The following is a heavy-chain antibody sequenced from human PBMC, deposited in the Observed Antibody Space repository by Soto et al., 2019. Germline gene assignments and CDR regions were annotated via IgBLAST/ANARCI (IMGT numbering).Heavy chain of an antibody. CDR2: ISGSGGST. Sequence: GGSLRLSCAASGFTFSSYAMSWVRQAPGKGLEWVSAISGSGGSTYYADSVKGRFTISRDNSKNTLYLQMNSLRAEDTAVYYCVIPESYYYGMDVWGQGTTVTVYS. J-gene: IGHJ6*02. CDR3: VIPESYYYGMDV. V-gene: IGHV3-23*01. CDR1: GFTFSSYA.